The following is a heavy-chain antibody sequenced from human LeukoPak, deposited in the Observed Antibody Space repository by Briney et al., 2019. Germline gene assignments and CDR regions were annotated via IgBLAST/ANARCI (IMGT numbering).Heavy chain of an antibody. CDR2: IRYDESNK. Sequence: GGSLRLSCAASGFTFNTYGMHWVRQAPGKGLEWVAIIRYDESNKYYVESVEGRFTISRDDSKNTVYLQMKSLGPDDTAMYYCAKDSDSYGSGSYPDFFYIDFWGQGALVTVSS. D-gene: IGHD3-10*01. CDR1: GFTFNTYG. J-gene: IGHJ4*02. V-gene: IGHV3-30*02. CDR3: AKDSDSYGSGSYPDFFYIDF.